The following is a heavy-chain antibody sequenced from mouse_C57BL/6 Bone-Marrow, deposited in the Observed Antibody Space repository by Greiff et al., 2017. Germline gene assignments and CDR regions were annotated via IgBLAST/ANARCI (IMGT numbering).Heavy chain of an antibody. CDR3: ARGCYWYFDV. D-gene: IGHD3-3*01. J-gene: IGHJ1*03. Sequence: QVQLQQSGAELARPGASVKLSCKASGYTFTSYGISWVKQSTGQGLEWIGEIYPRSGNTYYNEKFKGKATLTADKSSSTAYMELRSLTSEDSAVYFCARGCYWYFDVWGTGTTVTVSS. CDR2: IYPRSGNT. CDR1: GYTFTSYG. V-gene: IGHV1-81*01.